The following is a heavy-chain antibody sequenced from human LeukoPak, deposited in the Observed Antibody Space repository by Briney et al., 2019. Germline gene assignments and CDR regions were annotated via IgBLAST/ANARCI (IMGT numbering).Heavy chain of an antibody. CDR1: GFTFSSYS. D-gene: IGHD7-27*01. V-gene: IGHV3-48*01. CDR2: ISSSSSTI. CDR3: ARTGNPATGDY. Sequence: GGSLTLSCAASGFTFSSYSMNWVRQAPGKGLEWVSYISSSSSTIYYADSVKGRFTISRDNSRNTLYLLMNSLRAEDTGVYYCARTGNPATGDYWGQGTLVTVSS. J-gene: IGHJ4*02.